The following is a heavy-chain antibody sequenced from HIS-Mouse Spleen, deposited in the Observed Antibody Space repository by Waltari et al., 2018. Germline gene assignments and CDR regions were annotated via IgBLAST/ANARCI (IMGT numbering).Heavy chain of an antibody. J-gene: IGHJ4*02. CDR2: IYHSGST. Sequence: QVQLQESGPGLVKPSDTLSLTCTVSGYSISSGSYWCWIRQPPGKGLEWIGSIYHSGSTYYNPSLKSRVTISVDTSKNQFSLKLSSVTAADTAVYYCARADDFWSGSFDYWGQGTLVTVSS. D-gene: IGHD3-3*01. V-gene: IGHV4-38-2*02. CDR1: GYSISSGSY. CDR3: ARADDFWSGSFDY.